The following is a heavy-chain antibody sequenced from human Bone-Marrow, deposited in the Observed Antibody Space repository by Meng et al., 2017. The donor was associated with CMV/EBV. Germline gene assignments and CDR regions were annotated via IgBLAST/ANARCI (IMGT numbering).Heavy chain of an antibody. CDR2: IKQDGSEK. J-gene: IGHJ4*02. D-gene: IGHD3-16*01. CDR1: GFTFSNYW. V-gene: IGHV3-7*01. Sequence: GGPLRLSCAASGFTFSNYWMSWVRQTPGKGLEWVANIKQDGSEKYYVDSVKGRFTISRDNGKNSLFLQMNSLRAEDTAVYYCAKDWGPSDHYRFDYWGQGTLVTVSS. CDR3: AKDWGPSDHYRFDY.